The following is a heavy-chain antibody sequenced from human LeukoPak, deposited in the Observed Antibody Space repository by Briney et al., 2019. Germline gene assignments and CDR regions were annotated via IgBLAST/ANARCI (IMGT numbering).Heavy chain of an antibody. D-gene: IGHD3-16*02. CDR1: GYSFSDHY. CDR3: ARVSGPTRYYGLDV. J-gene: IGHJ6*02. V-gene: IGHV1-2*02. Sequence: ASVKVSCKASGYSFSDHYIHWVRQAPGQGLEWMGWIHLGSGGTIYAQNFHGRLTVTRDRSLGTAYMELTRLTSDDTAMYYCARVSGPTRYYGLDVWGQGTTVIVTS. CDR2: IHLGSGGT.